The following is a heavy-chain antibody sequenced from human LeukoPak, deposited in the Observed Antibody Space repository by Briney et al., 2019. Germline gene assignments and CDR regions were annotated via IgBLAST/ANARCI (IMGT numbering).Heavy chain of an antibody. V-gene: IGHV4-61*08. CDR1: GGSVSSGGYY. CDR2: IHDSGST. J-gene: IGHJ4*02. D-gene: IGHD3-22*01. CDR3: AGLVGRYSSGLYYYYFDY. Sequence: SETLSLTCTVSGGSVSSGGYYWSWIRQPPGKGLEWIGYIHDSGSTNYSPALKSRVTISIDKSKNQFFLNLSSVTAADTAVYYCAGLVGRYSSGLYYYYFDYWGQGTLVTVSS.